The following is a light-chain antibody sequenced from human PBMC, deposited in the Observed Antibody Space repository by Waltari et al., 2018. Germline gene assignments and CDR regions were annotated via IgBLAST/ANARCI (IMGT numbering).Light chain of an antibody. CDR1: SSDIGEYD. CDR3: GTWHTSLNIYV. V-gene: IGLV1-51*01. Sequence: QSVLTQPPSVSAAPGQQVTISCSGSSSDIGEYDVSWYQQMPGSAPKLLIHDTYKRPSGIPDRFSASKSDTSATLGISGLQTGDEADYFCGTWHTSLNIYVFGTGTKVTVL. J-gene: IGLJ1*01. CDR2: DTY.